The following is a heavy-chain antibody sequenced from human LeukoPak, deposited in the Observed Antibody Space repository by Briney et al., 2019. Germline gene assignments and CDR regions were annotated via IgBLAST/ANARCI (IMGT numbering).Heavy chain of an antibody. Sequence: GRSLRLSCAASGFTFSSYSMNWVRQAPGKGLEWVPSISSSSSYIYYADSVKGRFTISRDNAKNSLYLQMNSLRAEDTAVYYCARLDSSGWSGWFDPWGQGTLVTVSS. V-gene: IGHV3-21*01. CDR1: GFTFSSYS. J-gene: IGHJ5*02. D-gene: IGHD6-19*01. CDR2: ISSSSSYI. CDR3: ARLDSSGWSGWFDP.